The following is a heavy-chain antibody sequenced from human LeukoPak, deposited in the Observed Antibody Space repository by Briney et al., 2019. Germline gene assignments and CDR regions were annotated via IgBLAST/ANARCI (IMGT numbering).Heavy chain of an antibody. V-gene: IGHV4-61*01. Sequence: PSETLSLTCTVSGGSVSSGSYYWSWIWQPPGKGLEWIGYIYYSGSTNYNPSLKSRVTISVDTSKNQFSLKLSSVTAADTAVYYCARYSSSWFDPWGQGTLVTVSS. J-gene: IGHJ5*02. CDR1: GGSVSSGSYY. CDR3: ARYSSSWFDP. D-gene: IGHD6-13*01. CDR2: IYYSGST.